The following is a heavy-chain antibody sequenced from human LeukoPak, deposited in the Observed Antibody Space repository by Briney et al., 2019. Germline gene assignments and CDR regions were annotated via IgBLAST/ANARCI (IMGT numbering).Heavy chain of an antibody. CDR2: ISGHGDST. J-gene: IGHJ4*02. V-gene: IGHV3-43*02. D-gene: IGHD4-17*01. Sequence: GGSLRLSGAASGFTFDDYDMHWVRQAPGRGLEWVSLISGHGDSTYYADSVKGRFTISRDNNKNSLYLQMNSLRTEDTALYYCAKDGYGDYDYWGQGTLVTVSS. CDR3: AKDGYGDYDY. CDR1: GFTFDDYD.